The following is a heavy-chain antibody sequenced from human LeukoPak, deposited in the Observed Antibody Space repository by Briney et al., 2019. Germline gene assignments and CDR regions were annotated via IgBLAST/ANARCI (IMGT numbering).Heavy chain of an antibody. CDR2: ISYDGSNI. J-gene: IGHJ6*03. CDR1: GFTFSSYA. V-gene: IGHV3-30*01. D-gene: IGHD3-3*01. Sequence: PGRSLRLSCAASGFTFSSYAMHWVRQAPGKGLEWVAVISYDGSNIYYADSVKGRFTISRDNSKNTLYLQMNSLRAEDTAVYYCAREGLGVVYYYYYYMDVWGKGTTVTVSS. CDR3: AREGLGVVYYYYYYMDV.